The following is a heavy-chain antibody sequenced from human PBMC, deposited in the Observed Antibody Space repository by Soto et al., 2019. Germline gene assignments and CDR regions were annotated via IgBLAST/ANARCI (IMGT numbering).Heavy chain of an antibody. V-gene: IGHV4-59*01. CDR2: IYYSGST. Sequence: QVQLQESGPGLVKPSETLSLTCTVSGGSISSYYWSWIRQPPGKGLEWIGYIYYSGSTNYNPSLKGRGTISVDTSKNQFSLKLSSVTAADTAVYYCARRIQHYYGMDVWGQGTTVTVSS. CDR1: GGSISSYY. J-gene: IGHJ6*02. D-gene: IGHD5-18*01. CDR3: ARRIQHYYGMDV.